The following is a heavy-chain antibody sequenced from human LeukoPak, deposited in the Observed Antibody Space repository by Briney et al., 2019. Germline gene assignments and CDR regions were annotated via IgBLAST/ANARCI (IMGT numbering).Heavy chain of an antibody. Sequence: GGSLRLSCAASGFTFSSYSMNWVRQAPGKGLEWVSYISSSSSTIYYADSVKGRFTISRDNAKNSLYLQMNSLRAEDTAVYYCARDESSYAIDYWGQGTLVTVSS. CDR2: ISSSSSTI. CDR3: ARDESSYAIDY. CDR1: GFTFSSYS. V-gene: IGHV3-48*01. D-gene: IGHD2-2*01. J-gene: IGHJ4*02.